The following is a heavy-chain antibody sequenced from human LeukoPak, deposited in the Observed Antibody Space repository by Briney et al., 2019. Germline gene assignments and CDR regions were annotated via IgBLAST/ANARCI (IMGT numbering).Heavy chain of an antibody. CDR1: GGSISSGDYY. V-gene: IGHV4-30-4*01. CDR2: IHYTGTT. D-gene: IGHD3-10*01. CDR3: ARAGGSGNSTYYFDY. J-gene: IGHJ4*02. Sequence: SQTLSLTCTVSGGSISSGDYYWSAIRQPPGKGLEWIGYIHYTGTTYYNPSLKSRVTISVDTSKKQFSLTLSTVTAADTAMYYCARAGGSGNSTYYFDYWGQGTQVTVSS.